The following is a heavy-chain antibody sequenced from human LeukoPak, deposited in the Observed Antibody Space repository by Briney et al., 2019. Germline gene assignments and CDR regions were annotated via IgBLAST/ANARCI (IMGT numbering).Heavy chain of an antibody. CDR1: GFSFSSYN. D-gene: IGHD6-19*01. V-gene: IGHV3-21*06. J-gene: IGHJ4*02. Sequence: GGSLRLSCVASGFSFSSYNMNWVRHSPTKGLEWVASIDTTSEYIFYTDSLKGRFTISRDNAKSLLYLQMNNLRAEDTGLYYCARADRDSDWYIYDCWGQGTLVTVSS. CDR2: IDTTSEYI. CDR3: ARADRDSDWYIYDC.